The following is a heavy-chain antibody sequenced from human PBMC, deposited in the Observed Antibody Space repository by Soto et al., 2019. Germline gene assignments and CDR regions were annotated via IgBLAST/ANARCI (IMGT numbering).Heavy chain of an antibody. CDR3: ARDVDADFRTDFDY. V-gene: IGHV3-11*01. CDR1: GFTFSDYY. J-gene: IGHJ4*02. CDR2: ISGNGEVI. Sequence: GSLRLSCAASGFTFSDYYIHWIRRAPGRGLEWISYISGNGEVIQYAASARGRFTISRDNAENSVYLEMESLRDEDTALYYCARDVDADFRTDFDYWGRGTLVTVSS. D-gene: IGHD4-17*01.